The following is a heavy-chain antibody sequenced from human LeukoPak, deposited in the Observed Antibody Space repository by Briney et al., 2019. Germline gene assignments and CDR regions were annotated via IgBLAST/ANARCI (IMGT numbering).Heavy chain of an antibody. CDR1: GGSFSGYY. CDR2: INHSGST. J-gene: IGHJ5*02. D-gene: IGHD5-18*01. Sequence: SETLSLTCAVYGGSFSGYYWSWIRQPPGKGLEWIGEINHSGSTNHNPSLKGRVTISVDTSKNQFSLKLSSVTAADTAVYYCARTRGYSYGPRGWFDPWGQGTLVTVSS. V-gene: IGHV4-34*01. CDR3: ARTRGYSYGPRGWFDP.